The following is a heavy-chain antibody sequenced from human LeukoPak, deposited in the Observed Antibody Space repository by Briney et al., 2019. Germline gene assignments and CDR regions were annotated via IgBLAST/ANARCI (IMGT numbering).Heavy chain of an antibody. CDR1: GFTFSSYW. Sequence: GGSLRLSCAASGFTFSSYWMHWVRQAPGKGLVWVSRINSDGSSTSYADSVKGRFTISRDNAKNTLYLQMNSLGAEDTAVYYCARDPDSNYYGSGTNFDYWGQGTLVTVSS. D-gene: IGHD3-10*01. CDR2: INSDGSST. J-gene: IGHJ4*02. CDR3: ARDPDSNYYGSGTNFDY. V-gene: IGHV3-74*01.